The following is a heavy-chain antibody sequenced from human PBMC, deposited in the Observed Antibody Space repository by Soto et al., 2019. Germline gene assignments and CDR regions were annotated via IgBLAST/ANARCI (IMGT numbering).Heavy chain of an antibody. V-gene: IGHV3-33*01. Sequence: GGSLRLSCAASGFTFSSYGMHWVRQAPGKGLEWVAVIWYDGSNKYYADSVKGRFTISRDNSKNTLYLQMNSLRAEDTAVYYCARGSPYCSSTSCYRAPMDVWGKGTTVTVSS. J-gene: IGHJ6*03. CDR1: GFTFSSYG. CDR2: IWYDGSNK. D-gene: IGHD2-2*01. CDR3: ARGSPYCSSTSCYRAPMDV.